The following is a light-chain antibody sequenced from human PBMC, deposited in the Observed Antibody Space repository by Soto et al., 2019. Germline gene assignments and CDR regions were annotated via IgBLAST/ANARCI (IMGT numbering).Light chain of an antibody. CDR1: QSLLHSDGYTY. V-gene: IGKV2-28*01. J-gene: IGKJ1*01. CDR2: LGS. CDR3: MQALQTPWT. Sequence: DIVMTQSPLSLPVTPGEPASFSCRSSQSLLHSDGYTYFDWYLQKPGQSPQLLIYLGSNRASGVPDRFSGSGSGTDFTLKISKVEAEDVGVYYCMQALQTPWTFGQGTKVEI.